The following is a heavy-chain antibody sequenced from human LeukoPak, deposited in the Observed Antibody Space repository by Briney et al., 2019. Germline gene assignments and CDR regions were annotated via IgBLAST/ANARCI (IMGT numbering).Heavy chain of an antibody. CDR3: ARDRILPTGYYWHYMDV. CDR1: GYTFTGYY. J-gene: IGHJ6*03. V-gene: IGHV1-2*02. CDR2: INPNSGGT. Sequence: ASVKVSCKASGYTFTGYYMHRVRQAPGQGLEWMGWINPNSGGTNYAQKFQGRVTMTWDTSIRTAYMELSRLRSDDTAVYYCARDRILPTGYYWHYMDVWGKGTTVTVSS.